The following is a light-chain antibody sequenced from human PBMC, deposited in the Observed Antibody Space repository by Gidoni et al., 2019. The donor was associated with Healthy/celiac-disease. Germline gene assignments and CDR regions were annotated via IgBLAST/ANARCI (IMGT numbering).Light chain of an antibody. J-gene: IGKJ3*01. Sequence: RVTITCRASQSISSYLNWYQQKPGKAPKLLIYAASSLQSGVPSRFSGSGSGTDFTLTISSLQPEDFATYYCQQSYSTPFTFGPGTKVDIK. CDR2: AAS. CDR1: QSISSY. CDR3: QQSYSTPFT. V-gene: IGKV1-39*01.